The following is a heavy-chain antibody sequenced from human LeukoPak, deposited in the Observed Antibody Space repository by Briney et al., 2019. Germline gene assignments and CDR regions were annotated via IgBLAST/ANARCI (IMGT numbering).Heavy chain of an antibody. CDR1: GFTFRSHG. CDR2: ISPRGDIT. D-gene: IGHD3-16*01. V-gene: IGHV3-23*01. Sequence: GGSLRLSCAASGFTFRSHGMNWVRQAPGKGLEWVSGISPRGDITYYKDSVRGRFTISRDNFKNTVSLQLNSLRAEDTAMYYCAKDDDWGRFNHWGQGTLVTVSS. CDR3: AKDDDWGRFNH. J-gene: IGHJ1*01.